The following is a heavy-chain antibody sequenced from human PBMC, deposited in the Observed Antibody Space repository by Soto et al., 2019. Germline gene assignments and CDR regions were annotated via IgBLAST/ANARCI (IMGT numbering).Heavy chain of an antibody. V-gene: IGHV4-59*01. CDR2: IYYSGST. Sequence: KGLEWIGYIYYSGSTNYNPSLKSRVTISVDTSKNQFSLKLSSVTAADTAVYYCARTGYYDSSGYDAFDIWXQGT. J-gene: IGHJ3*02. D-gene: IGHD3-22*01. CDR3: ARTGYYDSSGYDAFDI.